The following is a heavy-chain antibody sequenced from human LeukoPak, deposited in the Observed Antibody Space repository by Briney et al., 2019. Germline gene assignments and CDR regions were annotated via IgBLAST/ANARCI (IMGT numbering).Heavy chain of an antibody. J-gene: IGHJ5*02. CDR1: GFTFSSYA. CDR3: ARDWGIAVAGTNWFDP. V-gene: IGHV3-30*04. D-gene: IGHD6-19*01. CDR2: ISYDGSNK. Sequence: GGSLRLSCEASGFTFSSYAMHWVRQAPGKGLEWVAVISYDGSNKYYADSVKGRFTISRDNSKNTLYLQMNSLRAEDTAVYYCARDWGIAVAGTNWFDPWGQGTLVTVSS.